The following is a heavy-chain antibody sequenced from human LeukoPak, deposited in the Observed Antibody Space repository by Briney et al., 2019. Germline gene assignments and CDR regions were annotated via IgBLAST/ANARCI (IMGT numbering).Heavy chain of an antibody. CDR3: ARQNSYCSRTGCAKFDY. V-gene: IGHV4-30-4*08. CDR1: GGSISSSDYY. J-gene: IGHJ4*02. CDR2: IYYSGST. D-gene: IGHD2-2*01. Sequence: SQTLSLTCTVSGGSISSSDYYWGWIRQPPGKGLEWIGYIYYSGSTYYNPSLKSRVTISVDTSKNQFSLKLSSVTAADTAVYYYARQNSYCSRTGCAKFDYWGQGTLVTVSS.